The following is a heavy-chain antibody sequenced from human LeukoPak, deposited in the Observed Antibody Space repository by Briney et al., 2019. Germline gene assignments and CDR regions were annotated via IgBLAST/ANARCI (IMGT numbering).Heavy chain of an antibody. J-gene: IGHJ4*02. CDR1: GFPFSSYS. CDR2: ISSSSSYI. D-gene: IGHD5-18*01. V-gene: IGHV3-21*01. CDR3: ARVGARGYSYAYYFDF. Sequence: GGFLRLSCAASGFPFSSYSMNWVRQAPGKGLEWVSSISSSSSYIYYADSVKGRFTISRDNVKNSLYLQMNRLRAEDTAVYYCARVGARGYSYAYYFDFWGQGTLVTVSS.